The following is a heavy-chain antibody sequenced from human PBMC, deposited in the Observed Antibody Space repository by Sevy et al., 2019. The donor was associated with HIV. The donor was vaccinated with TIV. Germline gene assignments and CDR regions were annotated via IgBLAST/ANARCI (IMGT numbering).Heavy chain of an antibody. V-gene: IGHV4-34*01. Sequence: SETLSLTCAVYGGSFSGYYWSWIRQPPGKGLEWIGEINHSGSTNYNPSLKSRVTISVDTSKNPFSLKLSSVTAADTAVYYCARSSFHYYYYGMDVWGQGTTVTVSS. CDR1: GGSFSGYY. CDR3: ARSSFHYYYYGMDV. D-gene: IGHD6-13*01. J-gene: IGHJ6*02. CDR2: INHSGST.